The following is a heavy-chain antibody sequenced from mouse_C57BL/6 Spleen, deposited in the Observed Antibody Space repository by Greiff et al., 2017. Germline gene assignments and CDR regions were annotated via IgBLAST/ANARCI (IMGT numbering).Heavy chain of an antibody. J-gene: IGHJ4*01. V-gene: IGHV5-17*01. D-gene: IGHD2-12*01. CDR3: ARGYYSHYYAMDY. CDR1: GFTFSDYG. Sequence: EVMLVESGGGLVKPGGSLKLSCAASGFTFSDYGMHWVRQAPEKGLEWVAYISSGSSTIYYADTVKGRFTISRDNAKNTLFLQMTSLRSEDTAMYYCARGYYSHYYAMDYGGQGTSVTVSS. CDR2: ISSGSSTI.